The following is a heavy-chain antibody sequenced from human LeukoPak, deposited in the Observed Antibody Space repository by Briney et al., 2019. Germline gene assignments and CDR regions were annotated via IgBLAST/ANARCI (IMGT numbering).Heavy chain of an antibody. V-gene: IGHV3-74*01. J-gene: IGHJ6*02. D-gene: IGHD3-9*01. CDR3: ARDQSTISEATFAMDV. CDR1: GFTFSKYW. Sequence: PGGSLRLSCEASGFTFSKYWMHWVRQAPGKGLVWVSRIRSDGRSTSYADSEKGRFTISRDNAKNTLYLQMNSLRAEDTAVYYCARDQSTISEATFAMDVWGQGTTVTVSS. CDR2: IRSDGRST.